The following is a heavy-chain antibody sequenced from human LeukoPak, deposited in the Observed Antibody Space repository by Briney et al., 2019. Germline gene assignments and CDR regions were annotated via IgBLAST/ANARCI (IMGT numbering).Heavy chain of an antibody. D-gene: IGHD1-26*01. CDR1: GFTFSIYS. CDR2: ITSSSSYI. J-gene: IGHJ6*02. CDR3: ARDRETYSYFYHGVDV. Sequence: PGGSLRLSCAASGFTFSIYSMNWVRQAPGKGLEWVSSITSSSSYIYYADSMKGRFTISRDNAKNSLFLQMNSLRTEDTAVYCCARDRETYSYFYHGVDVWGQGTTVTVSS. V-gene: IGHV3-21*01.